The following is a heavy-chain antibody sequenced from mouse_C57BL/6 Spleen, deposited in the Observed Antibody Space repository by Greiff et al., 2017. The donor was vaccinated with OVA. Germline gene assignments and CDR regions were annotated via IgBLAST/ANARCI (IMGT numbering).Heavy chain of an antibody. D-gene: IGHD1-1*01. CDR1: GFNITDYY. CDR3: AREFITTVYYFDY. Sequence: EVQVVESGAELVKPGASVKLSCTASGFNITDYYMHWVKQRTEQGLEWIGRIDPEDGETKYDPKFQGKATITADTSSNTAYLQLSSLTSEDTAVYYCAREFITTVYYFDYWGQGTTLTVSS. J-gene: IGHJ2*01. V-gene: IGHV14-2*01. CDR2: IDPEDGET.